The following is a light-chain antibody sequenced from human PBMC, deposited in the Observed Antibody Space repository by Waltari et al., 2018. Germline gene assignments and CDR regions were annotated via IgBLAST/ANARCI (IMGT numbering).Light chain of an antibody. CDR1: NSDIGLSTH. CDR2: DVS. J-gene: IGLJ3*02. V-gene: IGLV2-14*01. Sequence: QSALTQPASVSGSPGQPIPISCTGTNSDIGLSTHVSWYQQHPGKAPKLMIYDVSYRPSGVSNRFSGSKSGNTASLTISGLQAEDEADYYCSSFTTSSTGVFGGGTKLTVL. CDR3: SSFTTSSTGV.